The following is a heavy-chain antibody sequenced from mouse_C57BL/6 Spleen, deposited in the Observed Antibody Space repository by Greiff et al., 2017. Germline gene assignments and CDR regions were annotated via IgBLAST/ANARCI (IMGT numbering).Heavy chain of an antibody. D-gene: IGHD6-5*01. CDR3: ARGGAYDGGFAY. V-gene: IGHV1-80*01. CDR2: IYPGDGDT. J-gene: IGHJ3*01. CDR1: GYAFSSYW. Sequence: VKLVESGAELVKPGASVKISCKASGYAFSSYWMNWVKQRPGKGLEWIGQIYPGDGDTNYNGKFKGKATLTADKSSSTAYMQLSSLTSEDSAVYFCARGGAYDGGFAYWGQGTLVTVSA.